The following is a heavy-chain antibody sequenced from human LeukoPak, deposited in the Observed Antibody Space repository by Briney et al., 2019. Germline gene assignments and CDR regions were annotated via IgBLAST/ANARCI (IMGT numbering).Heavy chain of an antibody. J-gene: IGHJ4*02. CDR3: ARDSDSSFDY. Sequence: SETLSLTCSVSGGXISSGGYYWSWIRQHPGKGLEWIGYINYSGSTYYNPSLKSRVTISVDTSKNQFSLKLSSVTAADTAVYYCARDSDSSFDYWGQGTLVTVSS. CDR1: GGXISSGGYY. V-gene: IGHV4-31*03. CDR2: INYSGST. D-gene: IGHD2-15*01.